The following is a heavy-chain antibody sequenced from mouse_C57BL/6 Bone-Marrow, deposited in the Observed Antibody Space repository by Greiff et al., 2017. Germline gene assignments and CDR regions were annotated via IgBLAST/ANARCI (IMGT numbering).Heavy chain of an antibody. D-gene: IGHD2-5*01. CDR2: IYPRSGNT. CDR1: GYTFTSYG. V-gene: IGHV1-81*01. J-gene: IGHJ3*01. Sequence: VKLQQSGAELARPGASVKLSCKASGYTFTSYGISWVKQRTGQGLEWIGEIYPRSGNTYYNEKFKGKATLTADKSSSTAYMELRSLTSEDSAVYVCASSYYSNYPWFAYWGQGTLVTVSA. CDR3: ASSYYSNYPWFAY.